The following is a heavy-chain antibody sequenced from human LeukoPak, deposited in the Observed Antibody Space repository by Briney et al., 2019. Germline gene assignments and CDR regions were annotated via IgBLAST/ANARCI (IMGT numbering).Heavy chain of an antibody. J-gene: IGHJ4*02. D-gene: IGHD3-22*01. CDR2: IYGSGANT. CDR3: ARDLYYDSSGYGDY. CDR1: GFTFSKYA. V-gene: IGHV3-23*01. Sequence: QTGGSLRLSCAASGFTFSKYAMTWVRQAPGKGLEWISAIYGSGANTYYADSVKGRFTISRDNAKNSLYLQMNSLRAEDTAVYYCARDLYYDSSGYGDYWGQGTLVTVSS.